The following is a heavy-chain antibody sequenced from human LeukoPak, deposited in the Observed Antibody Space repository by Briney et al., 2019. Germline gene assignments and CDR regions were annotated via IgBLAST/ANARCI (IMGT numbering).Heavy chain of an antibody. CDR1: GYTFTSYD. Sequence: ASVKVSCKASGYTFTSYDINWVRQATGQGLEWMGWMNPNSGNTGYAQKFQGRVTMTRNTSISTAYMELSSLRSEDTAVYYCARDYRGIAAAGKGSYYYYYYMDVWGKGTTVTVS. D-gene: IGHD6-13*01. CDR3: ARDYRGIAAAGKGSYYYYYYMDV. CDR2: MNPNSGNT. J-gene: IGHJ6*03. V-gene: IGHV1-8*01.